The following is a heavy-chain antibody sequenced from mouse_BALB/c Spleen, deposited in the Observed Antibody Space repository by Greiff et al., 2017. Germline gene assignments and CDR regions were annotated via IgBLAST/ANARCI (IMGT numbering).Heavy chain of an antibody. CDR3: ARGGYYGSSYEYFDV. CDR2: IWAGGST. J-gene: IGHJ1*01. D-gene: IGHD1-1*01. Sequence: QVQLQQSGPGLVAPSQSLSITCTVSGFSLTSYGVHWVRQPPGKGLEWLGVIWAGGSTNYNSALMSRLSISKDNSKSQVFLKMNSLQTDDTAMYYCARGGYYGSSYEYFDVWGAGTTVTVSS. CDR1: GFSLTSYG. V-gene: IGHV2-9*02.